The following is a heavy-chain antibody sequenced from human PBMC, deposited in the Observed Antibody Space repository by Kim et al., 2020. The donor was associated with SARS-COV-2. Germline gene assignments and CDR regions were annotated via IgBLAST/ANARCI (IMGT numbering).Heavy chain of an antibody. J-gene: IGHJ5*02. CDR2: IYYSGRT. CDR3: ARGYCSSTSCCNNWLDP. CDR1: GGSISSGCYY. Sequence: SETLSLTCTVSGGSISSGCYYCSWIRQHPGNGLEWFVYIYYSGRTYYNPSLKSPFTISVYSSHHQFSLTLSSVTPAHTAVYYCARGYCSSTSCCNNWLDP. D-gene: IGHD2-2*01. V-gene: IGHV4-31*01.